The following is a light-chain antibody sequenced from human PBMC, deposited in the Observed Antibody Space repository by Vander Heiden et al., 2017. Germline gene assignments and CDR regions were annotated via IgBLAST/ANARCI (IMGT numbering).Light chain of an antibody. CDR1: QSLLHTDGKTY. J-gene: IGKJ4*01. V-gene: IGKV2D-29*01. CDR3: MQSIQLPLT. CDR2: EVS. Sequence: DIVMTQTPLSLSLTIGQPASISCKSSQSLLHTDGKTYLYWFLQKPGQPPQLLIYEVSNRYSAVPDRFSGSGSRADFTLKISRVEAEDVGIYYCMQSIQLPLTFGGGTKVEIK.